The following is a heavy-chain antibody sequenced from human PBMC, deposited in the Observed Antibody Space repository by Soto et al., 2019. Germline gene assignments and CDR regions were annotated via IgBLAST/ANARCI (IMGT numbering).Heavy chain of an antibody. Sequence: SVTLSLTCSVSGYSVSSSDYYWAWIRQPPGKGLEWIGSMFYSGLTYYNPSLKSRVTLSVDTSKNQFSVRLNSVTAADTAVYYCAPLGGPLRGPYCIHVWGQGTTVTVAS. CDR1: GYSVSSSDYY. J-gene: IGHJ6*02. V-gene: IGHV4-39*01. CDR3: APLGGPLRGPYCIHV. CDR2: MFYSGLT. D-gene: IGHD2-21*01.